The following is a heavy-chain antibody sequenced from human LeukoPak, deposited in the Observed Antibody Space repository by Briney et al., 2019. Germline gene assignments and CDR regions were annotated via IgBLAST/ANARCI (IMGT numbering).Heavy chain of an antibody. D-gene: IGHD2-15*01. J-gene: IGHJ2*01. CDR2: ISWNSGSI. CDR3: ASGPGVVGYFDL. V-gene: IGHV3-9*01. Sequence: GGSLRLSCAASGFTFDDYTMHWVRQAPGKGLEWVSGISWNSGSIGYADSVKGRFTISRDNAKNSLYLQMNSLRAEDTALYYCASGPGVVGYFDLWGRGTLVTVSS. CDR1: GFTFDDYT.